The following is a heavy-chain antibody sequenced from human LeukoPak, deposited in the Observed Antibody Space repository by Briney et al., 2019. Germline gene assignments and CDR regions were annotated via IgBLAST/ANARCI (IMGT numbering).Heavy chain of an antibody. Sequence: SGPTLVKPTQTLTLTCTFSGFSLSTSGVGVGWIRQPPGKALEWLALIYWDDDKRYSPSLKSRLTITKDTSKNQVVLTMTNMDPVDTATYYCAHSYFIAAAGPAEYFQHWGQGTLVTVSS. CDR2: IYWDDDK. V-gene: IGHV2-5*02. CDR1: GFSLSTSGVG. CDR3: AHSYFIAAAGPAEYFQH. D-gene: IGHD6-13*01. J-gene: IGHJ1*01.